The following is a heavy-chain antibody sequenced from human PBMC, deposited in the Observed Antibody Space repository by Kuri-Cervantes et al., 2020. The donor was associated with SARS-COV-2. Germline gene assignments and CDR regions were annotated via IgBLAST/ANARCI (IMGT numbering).Heavy chain of an antibody. D-gene: IGHD3-3*01. V-gene: IGHV3-30*18. Sequence: GESLKISCAASGFTFSSYGMHWVRQAPGKGLEWVAVISYDGSNKYYADSVKGRFTISRDNSKNTLYLQMNSLRAGDTAVYYCAKDLTGNYFWSGYSNLGMDVWGQGTTVTVSS. CDR2: ISYDGSNK. CDR1: GFTFSSYG. J-gene: IGHJ6*02. CDR3: AKDLTGNYFWSGYSNLGMDV.